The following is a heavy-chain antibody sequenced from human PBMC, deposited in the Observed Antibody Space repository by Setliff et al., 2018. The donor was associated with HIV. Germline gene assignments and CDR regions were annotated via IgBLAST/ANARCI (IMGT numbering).Heavy chain of an antibody. CDR3: TAIVGSYDTFDF. D-gene: IGHD1-26*01. J-gene: IGHJ3*01. CDR1: GFTFSYYW. CDR2: IKQDGSEK. Sequence: GGSLRLSCAASGFTFSYYWMTWVRQAPGKGLEWVASIKQDGSEKYYVDSVKGRFSISRDNAKNALYVQMNSLRAEDTAVYYCTAIVGSYDTFDFWGQGTMVTVSS. V-gene: IGHV3-7*01.